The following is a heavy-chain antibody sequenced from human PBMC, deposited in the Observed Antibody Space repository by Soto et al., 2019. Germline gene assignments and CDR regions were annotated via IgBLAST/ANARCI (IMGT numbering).Heavy chain of an antibody. CDR2: MNPNSGNT. CDR1: GYTFTSYD. J-gene: IGHJ3*01. D-gene: IGHD2-15*01. V-gene: IGHV1-8*01. CDR3: ARGPDHGAFDF. Sequence: SVKLSCTASGYTFTSYDINWVRQAPGQGFEYLGWMNPNSGNTKYSQKFQDRVTMTRDTSASTVNMEVNSLRSDDTAIYYCARGPDHGAFDFWGQGTMVTVSS.